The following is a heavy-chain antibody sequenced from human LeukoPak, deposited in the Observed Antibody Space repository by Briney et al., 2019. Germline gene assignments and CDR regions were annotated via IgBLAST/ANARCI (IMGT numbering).Heavy chain of an antibody. CDR2: IKEDGSVQ. D-gene: IGHD3-10*01. Sequence: GGSLRLSCVVSGFTFTSSWMTWVRQAPGKGLEWVANIKEDGSVQHYVDSVKGRFTISRDNAKNSLYLQMNSLRAEDTALYYCAREPGLGYAPDIWGRGTMLTVSS. V-gene: IGHV3-7*01. J-gene: IGHJ3*02. CDR3: AREPGLGYAPDI. CDR1: GFTFTSSW.